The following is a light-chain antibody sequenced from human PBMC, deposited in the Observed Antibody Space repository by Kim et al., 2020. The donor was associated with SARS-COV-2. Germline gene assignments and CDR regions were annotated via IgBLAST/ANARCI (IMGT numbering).Light chain of an antibody. Sequence: AAMSCRSSQILLQSNEYKYLDWYLQKPGRSPRVLIYLGSTRAAGGPDGFSGSGSGTDFTLKISRVEAEDVGGYYHMQPLESPSIAFGQGARLEIK. CDR2: LGS. CDR1: QILLQSNEYKY. V-gene: IGKV2-28*01. J-gene: IGKJ5*01. CDR3: MQPLESPSIA.